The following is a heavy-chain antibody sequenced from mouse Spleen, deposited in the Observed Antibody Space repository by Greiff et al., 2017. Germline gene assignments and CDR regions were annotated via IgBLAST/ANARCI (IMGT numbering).Heavy chain of an antibody. CDR2: ISGGGSYT. CDR3: ARHLRYFDY. CDR1: GFTFSSYG. Sequence: EVMLVESGGGLVKPGGSLKLSCAASGFTFSSYGMSWVRQTPEKRLEWVATISGGGSYTYYPDSVKGRFTISRDNAKNNLYLQMSSLRSEDTALYYCARHLRYFDYWGQGTTLTVSS. J-gene: IGHJ2*01. V-gene: IGHV5-9-2*01.